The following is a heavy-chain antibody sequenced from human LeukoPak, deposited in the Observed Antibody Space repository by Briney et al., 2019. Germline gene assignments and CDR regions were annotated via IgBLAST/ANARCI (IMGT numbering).Heavy chain of an antibody. Sequence: ASVKVSCKASGYTFTAYYVHWVRQAPGQGLEWMGWINPNSGGTNYAQKFQGRVTMTRDTSISTAYMELSRLRSDDTAVYYCARDRHPNHFGDKTGYYFDYWGQGTLVTVSS. CDR1: GYTFTAYY. CDR2: INPNSGGT. D-gene: IGHD3-10*01. CDR3: ARDRHPNHFGDKTGYYFDY. V-gene: IGHV1-2*02. J-gene: IGHJ4*02.